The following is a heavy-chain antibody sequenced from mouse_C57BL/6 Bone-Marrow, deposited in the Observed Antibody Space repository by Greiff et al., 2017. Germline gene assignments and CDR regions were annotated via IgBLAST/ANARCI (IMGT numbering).Heavy chain of an antibody. Sequence: EVKLVESGGGLVKPGGSLKLSCAASGFTFSSYAMSWVRQTPEKRLEWVATISDGGSYTYYPDNVKGRFTFSRDNSKNNLYLQMSHLKAEDAAVYYCARDSVLRYALAYWGQGTLVTVSA. CDR1: GFTFSSYA. CDR2: ISDGGSYT. CDR3: ARDSVLRYALAY. J-gene: IGHJ3*01. D-gene: IGHD1-1*01. V-gene: IGHV5-4*01.